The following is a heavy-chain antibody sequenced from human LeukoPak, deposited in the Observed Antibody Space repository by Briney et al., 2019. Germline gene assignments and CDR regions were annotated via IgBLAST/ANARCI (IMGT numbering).Heavy chain of an antibody. CDR2: IYYSGST. CDR1: GGSISSGGYY. Sequence: PSQTLSLTCTVSGGSISSGGYYWSWIRQHPGKGLEWIGYIYYSGSTYYNPSLKSRVTISVDTSKNQFSLELSSVTAADTAVYYCARVERITMTVGYWGQGTLVTVSS. J-gene: IGHJ4*02. CDR3: ARVERITMTVGY. D-gene: IGHD3-22*01. V-gene: IGHV4-31*03.